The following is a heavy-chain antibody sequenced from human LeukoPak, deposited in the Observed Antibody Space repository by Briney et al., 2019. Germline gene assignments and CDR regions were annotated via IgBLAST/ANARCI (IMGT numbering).Heavy chain of an antibody. CDR2: ITGNSDTI. CDR3: TRDSAVAAFDV. Sequence: GGSLRLSCTASDFPFNPYTMHWVRQAPGKGLEWISYITGNSDTIYYADSVEGRFTISRDNAKNSLFLQMSSLRAEDTALYYCTRDSAVAAFDVWGQGTLVSVSS. CDR1: DFPFNPYT. J-gene: IGHJ3*01. V-gene: IGHV3-48*04.